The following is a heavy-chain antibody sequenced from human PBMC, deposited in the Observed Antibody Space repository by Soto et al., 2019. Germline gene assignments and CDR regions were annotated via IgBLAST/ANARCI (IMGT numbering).Heavy chain of an antibody. CDR1: GDSISSGGYY. CDR3: ARGWYFDL. Sequence: QVQLQESGPGLVKPSQTLSLTCTVSGDSISSGGYYWSWIRQHPGKGLEWIGHIFYSGSTYYNSSLKSRVTISVDTSKNQLSLKLSAVTAADTAVYYCARGWYFDLWGRGTRVIVSS. V-gene: IGHV4-31*03. J-gene: IGHJ2*01. CDR2: IFYSGST.